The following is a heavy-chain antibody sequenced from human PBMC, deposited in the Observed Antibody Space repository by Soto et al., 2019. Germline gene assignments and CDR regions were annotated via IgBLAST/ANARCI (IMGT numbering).Heavy chain of an antibody. CDR2: IHGEGAGS. CDR3: VKDGVARNGNWDWFDP. CDR1: GFTFRNYA. J-gene: IGHJ5*02. V-gene: IGHV3-23*01. D-gene: IGHD6-19*01. Sequence: EVELLESGGGLVQPGGSVRLSCAASGFTFRNYAMSWVRQAPGKGLEWVSSIHGEGAGSFYTDAVKGRFTVSRDDSKETLYLQMSWLRIDDSAVYYCVKDGVARNGNWDWFDPWGQGTLVTVAS.